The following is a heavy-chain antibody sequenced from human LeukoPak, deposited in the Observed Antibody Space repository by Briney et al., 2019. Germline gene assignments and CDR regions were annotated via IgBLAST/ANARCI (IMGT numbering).Heavy chain of an antibody. V-gene: IGHV1-2*04. Sequence: ASVKVSCKASGYTFTGYYMHWVRQAPGQGLEWMGWINPNSGGTNYAQKFQGWVTMTRDTSISTAYMELSRLRSDDTAVYYCARGSIDGSGSYYDNRFDPWGQGTLVTVSS. CDR2: INPNSGGT. CDR3: ARGSIDGSGSYYDNRFDP. J-gene: IGHJ5*02. D-gene: IGHD3-10*01. CDR1: GYTFTGYY.